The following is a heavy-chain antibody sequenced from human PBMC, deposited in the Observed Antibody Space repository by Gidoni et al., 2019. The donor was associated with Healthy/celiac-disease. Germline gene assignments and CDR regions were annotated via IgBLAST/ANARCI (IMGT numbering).Heavy chain of an antibody. CDR1: GGAFSSYA. V-gene: IGHV1-69*01. CDR2: IIPIFGTA. J-gene: IGHJ2*01. D-gene: IGHD2-15*01. CDR3: ARAPVVVVDWYFDL. Sequence: QVQLVQSGAAVKQPGSSVKVTCKASGGAFSSYAISWVRQAPGQGLGWMGGIIPIFGTANYAQKFQGRVTISADESTSTAYMELSSLRSEDTAVYYCARAPVVVVDWYFDLWGRGTLVTVSS.